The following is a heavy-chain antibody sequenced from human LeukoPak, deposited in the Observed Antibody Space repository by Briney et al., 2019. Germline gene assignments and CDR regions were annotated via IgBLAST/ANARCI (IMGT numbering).Heavy chain of an antibody. CDR2: IYYSGST. Sequence: SETLSLTCTVSGGSIGSSTYYWGYIRQPPGKGLEWIGSIYYSGSTYYNPSLKSRVTMSLDTSKNQFSLKLSSVTAADTAVYYCASLWFGEVQTADYWGQGTLVTVSS. J-gene: IGHJ4*02. V-gene: IGHV4-39*07. CDR1: GGSIGSSTYY. D-gene: IGHD3-10*01. CDR3: ASLWFGEVQTADY.